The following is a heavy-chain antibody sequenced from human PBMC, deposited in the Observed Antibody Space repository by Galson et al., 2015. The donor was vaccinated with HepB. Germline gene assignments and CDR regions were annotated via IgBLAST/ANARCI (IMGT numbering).Heavy chain of an antibody. J-gene: IGHJ6*02. Sequence: SVKVSCKASGGTFSSYAISWVRQAPGQGLEWMGGIIPIFGTANYAQKFQGRVTMTTDTSTSTAYMELRSLRSDDTAVYYCARVLIYYYYYGMDVWGQGTTVTVSS. CDR3: ARVLIYYYYYGMDV. CDR1: GGTFSSYA. V-gene: IGHV1-69*05. CDR2: IIPIFGTA. D-gene: IGHD4/OR15-4a*01.